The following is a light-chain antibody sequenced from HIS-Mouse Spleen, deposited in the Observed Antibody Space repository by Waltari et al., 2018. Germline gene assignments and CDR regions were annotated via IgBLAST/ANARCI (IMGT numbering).Light chain of an antibody. V-gene: IGLV2-14*02. CDR2: EVS. CDR3: SSYTSSSTLVV. J-gene: IGLJ2*01. Sequence: QSALTQPASVSGSPGQSITISCTGTSSDVGSYNLVSWYQQHPGKAPKLMIYEVSNRPSGVANRFSGSKSGHTASLTISGLQAEDEADYYCSSYTSSSTLVVFGGGTKLTVL. CDR1: SSDVGSYNL.